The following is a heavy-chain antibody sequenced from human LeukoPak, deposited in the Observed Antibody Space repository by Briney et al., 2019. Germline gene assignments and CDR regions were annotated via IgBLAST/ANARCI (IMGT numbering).Heavy chain of an antibody. V-gene: IGHV3-66*01. CDR3: ARVRDSRTPAEYFQH. CDR1: GFTVSSNY. D-gene: IGHD3-22*01. J-gene: IGHJ1*01. CDR2: IYSGGST. Sequence: GGSLRLSRAASGFTVSSNYMSWVRQAPGKGLEWVSVIYSGGSTYYADSVKGRFTISRDNSKNTLHLQMNSLRAEDTAVYYCARVRDSRTPAEYFQHWGQGTLVTVSS.